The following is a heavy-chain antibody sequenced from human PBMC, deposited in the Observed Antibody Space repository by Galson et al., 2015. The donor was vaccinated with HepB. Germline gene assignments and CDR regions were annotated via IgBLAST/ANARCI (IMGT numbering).Heavy chain of an antibody. J-gene: IGHJ6*03. Sequence: SVKVSCKASGGTFSSYVISWVRQAPGQGLEWMGGIIPVFGTANYAQKFQGRVTITADESTSTAYMELSSLRSEDTAVYYCARGQAARPNFYYYYNMDIWGKGTTVTGPS. CDR3: ARGQAARPNFYYYYNMDI. CDR2: IIPVFGTA. V-gene: IGHV1-69*13. D-gene: IGHD6-6*01. CDR1: GGTFSSYV.